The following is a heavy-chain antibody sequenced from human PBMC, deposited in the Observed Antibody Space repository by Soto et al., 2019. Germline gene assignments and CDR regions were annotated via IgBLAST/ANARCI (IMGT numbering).Heavy chain of an antibody. CDR1: GYSFTSYW. J-gene: IGHJ6*02. CDR2: IDPSDSYT. D-gene: IGHD3-9*01. CDR3: ARTRLLPYDILTGESYGMDV. Sequence: ESLKISCKGSGYSFTSYWISWVRQMPGKGLEWMGRIDPSDSYTNYSPSFQGHVTISADKSISTAYLQWSSLKASDTAMYYCARTRLLPYDILTGESYGMDVWGQGTTVTVSS. V-gene: IGHV5-10-1*01.